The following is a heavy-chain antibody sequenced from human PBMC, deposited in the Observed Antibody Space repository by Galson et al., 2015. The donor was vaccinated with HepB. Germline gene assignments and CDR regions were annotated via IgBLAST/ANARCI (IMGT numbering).Heavy chain of an antibody. CDR3: AKDSWYAGLLDS. D-gene: IGHD6-13*01. CDR1: GFTFSRYV. J-gene: IGHJ4*02. CDR2: IFDSADST. V-gene: IGHV3-23*01. Sequence: SLRLSCAASGFTFSRYVMSWVRQAPGKGLEWVSEIFDSADSTYYADSVKGRFTISRDDSKNTVYLQMNSLRAEDTAIYYCAKDSWYAGLLDSWGQGTLVTVSS.